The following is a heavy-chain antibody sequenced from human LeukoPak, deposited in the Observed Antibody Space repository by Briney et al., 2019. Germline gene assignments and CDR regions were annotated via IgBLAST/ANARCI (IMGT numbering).Heavy chain of an antibody. J-gene: IGHJ5*02. CDR2: IYYSGST. V-gene: IGHV4-59*01. D-gene: IGHD4-17*01. CDR3: ARGEVYGDYGPRSWFDP. Sequence: SETLSLTCTASGGSISSYYWSWIRQPPGKGLEWIGYIYYSGSTNYNPSLKSRVTISVDTSKNQFSLKLSSVTAADTAVYYCARGEVYGDYGPRSWFDPWGQGTLVTVSS. CDR1: GGSISSYY.